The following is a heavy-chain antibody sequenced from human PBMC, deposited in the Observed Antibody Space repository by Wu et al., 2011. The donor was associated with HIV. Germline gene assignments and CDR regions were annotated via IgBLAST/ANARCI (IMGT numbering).Heavy chain of an antibody. J-gene: IGHJ5*02. Sequence: QVQLVQSGAEVKKPGSSVKVSCKASGGSFTTFGFSWVRLASGQGPEWMGGIIPLFGSANYAQKFQGRLTITADKSTTTVYMELSSLRSDDTAVYYCARVGRYSSLLGLDPWGQGTLVTVSS. CDR1: GGSFTTFG. CDR2: IIPLFGSA. V-gene: IGHV1-69*13. CDR3: ARVGRYSSLLGLDP. D-gene: IGHD6-19*01.